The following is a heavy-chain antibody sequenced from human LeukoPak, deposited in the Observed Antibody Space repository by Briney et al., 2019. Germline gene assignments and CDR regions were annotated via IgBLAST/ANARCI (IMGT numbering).Heavy chain of an antibody. J-gene: IGHJ4*02. D-gene: IGHD6-13*01. CDR1: GYTFTSYG. Sequence: ASVKVSFKASGYTFTSYGISWVRQAPGQGLEWMGWINAYNGNTNYAQKLQGRVTMTTDTSTSTAYMELRSLRSDDTAVYYCAREGGYSSSWYPIDYWGQGTLVTVSS. CDR3: AREGGYSSSWYPIDY. V-gene: IGHV1-18*01. CDR2: INAYNGNT.